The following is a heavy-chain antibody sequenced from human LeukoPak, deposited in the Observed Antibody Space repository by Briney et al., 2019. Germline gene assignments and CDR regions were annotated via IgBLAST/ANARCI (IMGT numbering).Heavy chain of an antibody. CDR1: GFTFSSYA. CDR2: ISGSGGST. D-gene: IGHD1-26*01. J-gene: IGHJ4*02. CDR3: AKGGKWDVTPFDY. V-gene: IGHV3-23*01. Sequence: GGSLRLSCAASGFTFSSYAMSWVRQAPGKGLEWVLAISGSGGSTYYADSVKGRFTISRDNSKNTLYLQVNSLRAEDTAVYYCAKGGKWDVTPFDYWGQGTLVTVSS.